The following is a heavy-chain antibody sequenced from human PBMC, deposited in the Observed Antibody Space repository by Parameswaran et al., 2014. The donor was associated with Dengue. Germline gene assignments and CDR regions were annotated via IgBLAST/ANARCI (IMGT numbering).Heavy chain of an antibody. CDR3: ARAWYYYDSSGYYSTGTYGMDV. V-gene: IGHV1-2*06. CDR2: INPNSGGT. Sequence: VRQAPGQGLEWMGRINPNSGGTNYAQKFQGRVTMTRDTSISTAYMELSRLRSDDTAVYYCARAWYYYDSSGYYSTGTYGMDVWGQGTTVTVSS. J-gene: IGHJ6*02. D-gene: IGHD3-22*01.